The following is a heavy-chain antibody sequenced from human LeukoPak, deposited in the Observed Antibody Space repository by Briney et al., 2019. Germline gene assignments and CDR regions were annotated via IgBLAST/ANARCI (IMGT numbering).Heavy chain of an antibody. CDR2: IYTSGST. J-gene: IGHJ3*02. Sequence: SETLSLTCTVSGGSISSYYWSWIRQPAGKGLEWIGRIYTSGSTNYNPSLKSRVTMSVDTSKNQFSLKLSSVTAADTAVYYCAISRRYNWNDVDPDAFDIWGQGTMVTVSS. CDR3: AISRRYNWNDVDPDAFDI. D-gene: IGHD1-1*01. CDR1: GGSISSYY. V-gene: IGHV4-4*07.